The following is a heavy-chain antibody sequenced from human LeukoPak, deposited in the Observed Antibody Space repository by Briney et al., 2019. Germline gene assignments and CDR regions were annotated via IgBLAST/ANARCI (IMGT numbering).Heavy chain of an antibody. D-gene: IGHD2-2*01. CDR1: GFAFDEHG. CDR3: ARVPITSPFYFDY. V-gene: IGHV3-20*04. Sequence: GGSLRLSCTASGFAFDEHGMSWVRQVPGKGLEWVSGINWSGGSTGYADPLRGRFTISRDNAKNSLYLQMDSLRAEDTALYYCARVPITSPFYFDYWGQGTLVTVSS. J-gene: IGHJ4*02. CDR2: INWSGGST.